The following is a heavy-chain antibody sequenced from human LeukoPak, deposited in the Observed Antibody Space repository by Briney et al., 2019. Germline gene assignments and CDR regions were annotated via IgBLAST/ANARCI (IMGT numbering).Heavy chain of an antibody. Sequence: GGSLRLSCAASGFTFTTYNMNWVRQAPGNGLEWVSYISTSSSTIYYADSVKGRFTISRDNAKNSLYLQMNSLRAEDTAVYYCARDPCSSTSCYVGWFDPWGQGTLVTVSS. CDR3: ARDPCSSTSCYVGWFDP. CDR2: ISTSSSTI. D-gene: IGHD2-2*01. CDR1: GFTFTTYN. V-gene: IGHV3-48*01. J-gene: IGHJ5*02.